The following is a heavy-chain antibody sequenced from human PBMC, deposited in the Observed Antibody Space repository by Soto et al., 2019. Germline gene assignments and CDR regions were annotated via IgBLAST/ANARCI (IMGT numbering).Heavy chain of an antibody. CDR1: GYTFTSHD. CDR2: MNPNSGHT. CDR3: ASDMSTT. Sequence: ASVKVSCKASGYTFTSHDINWMRQATGQGLEWMGWMNPNSGHTNYAQKFQGRVTMTRDTSISTAYMELTNLRSEDTAIYYCASDMSTTWXQGTLVTVSS. V-gene: IGHV1-8*01. D-gene: IGHD2-2*01. J-gene: IGHJ5*02.